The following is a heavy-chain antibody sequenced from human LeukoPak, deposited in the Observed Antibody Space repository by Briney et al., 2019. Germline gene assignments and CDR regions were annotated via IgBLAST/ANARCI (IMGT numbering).Heavy chain of an antibody. D-gene: IGHD3-10*01. Sequence: SETLSLTCTVSGYAITSGGFSWNWIRQPPGKGLEWIGCIYDRGPAYYNPSLKSRFTISVDGPKNQFFLNVTSLTAADTAVYYCARSRQASGLFNSWGQGTLVVVSS. J-gene: IGHJ5*01. CDR1: GYAITSGGFS. CDR2: IYDRGPA. CDR3: ARSRQASGLFNS. V-gene: IGHV4-30-2*01.